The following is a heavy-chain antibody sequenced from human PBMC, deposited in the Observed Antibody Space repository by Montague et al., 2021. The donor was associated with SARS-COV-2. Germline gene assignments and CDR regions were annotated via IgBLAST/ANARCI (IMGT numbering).Heavy chain of an antibody. Sequence: SETLSLTCSVSGDSFTNHYWSWIRQPAGKGLEWIGRMHFTGKTNFSPFFSSRLTMSADTSKNQFSLKLTSVTAADTAIYFCARGRFDFGAGRQGTIDFWGQGTLVTVSS. D-gene: IGHD3-10*01. CDR3: ARGRFDFGAGRQGTIDF. J-gene: IGHJ4*02. V-gene: IGHV4-4*07. CDR1: GDSFTNHY. CDR2: MHFTGKT.